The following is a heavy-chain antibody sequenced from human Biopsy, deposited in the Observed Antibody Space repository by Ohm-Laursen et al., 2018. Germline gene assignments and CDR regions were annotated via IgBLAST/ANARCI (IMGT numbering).Heavy chain of an antibody. V-gene: IGHV1-2*02. CDR2: INAKTGDT. Sequence: SVKVSCKASGYTFTGYHVHWVRQAPGQGLEWMGWINAKTGDTNYAQKFQGRVTMTRDTPISTAYVDLGSLRSDDTAVYYCTRGGYYYDSLAYYYWFDPWGQGTLVTVSS. D-gene: IGHD3-22*01. J-gene: IGHJ5*02. CDR3: TRGGYYYDSLAYYYWFDP. CDR1: GYTFTGYH.